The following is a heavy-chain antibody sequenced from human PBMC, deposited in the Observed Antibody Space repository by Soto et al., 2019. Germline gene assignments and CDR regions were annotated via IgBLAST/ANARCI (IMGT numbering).Heavy chain of an antibody. Sequence: SQTLSLTCAISVDSVSSNSAAWNWIRQSPSRGLEWLGRTYYRSKWYNDYAVSVKSRITINPDTSKNQFSLQLNSVTPEDTAVYYCARVAAEGGYYYYGMDVWGQGTTVTVSS. D-gene: IGHD6-13*01. J-gene: IGHJ6*02. CDR2: TYYRSKWYN. CDR1: VDSVSSNSAA. V-gene: IGHV6-1*01. CDR3: ARVAAEGGYYYYGMDV.